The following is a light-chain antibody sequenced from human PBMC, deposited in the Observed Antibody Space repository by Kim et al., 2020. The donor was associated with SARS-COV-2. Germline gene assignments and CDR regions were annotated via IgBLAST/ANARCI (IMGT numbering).Light chain of an antibody. Sequence: SSELTQDPAVSVALGQTVRITCQGDSLRSYYASWYQQKPGQAPVLVIYGKNNRPSGIPDRFSGSSSGNTASLTITGAHSEDEADYYCNSRDSSGNHYVFG. J-gene: IGLJ1*01. CDR3: NSRDSSGNHYV. CDR2: GKN. CDR1: SLRSYY. V-gene: IGLV3-19*01.